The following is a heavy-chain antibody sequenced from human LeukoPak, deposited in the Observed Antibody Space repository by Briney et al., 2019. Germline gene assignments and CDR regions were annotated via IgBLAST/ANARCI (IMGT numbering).Heavy chain of an antibody. V-gene: IGHV4-34*01. J-gene: IGHJ4*02. CDR3: ARGASRGYSYGYYY. CDR1: GGSFSGYY. D-gene: IGHD5-18*01. Sequence: SETLSLTCAVYGGSFSGYYWSWIRQPPGKGLEWIGEINHSGSTNYNPSLKSRVTISVDTSKYQFSLKLSSVTAADTAVYYCARGASRGYSYGYYYWGQGTLVTVSS. CDR2: INHSGST.